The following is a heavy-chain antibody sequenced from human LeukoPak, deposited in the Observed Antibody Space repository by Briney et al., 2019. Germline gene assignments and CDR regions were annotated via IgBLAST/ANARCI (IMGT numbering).Heavy chain of an antibody. CDR2: IYTSGST. Sequence: SETLSLTCTVSGGSISSYYWSWIRQPAGKGPEWIGRIYTSGSTNYNPSLKSRVTMSVDTSKNQFSLKLSSVTAADTAVYYCARVRYDYVWGSYRYYFDYWGQGTLVTVSS. J-gene: IGHJ4*02. V-gene: IGHV4-4*07. CDR3: ARVRYDYVWGSYRYYFDY. D-gene: IGHD3-16*02. CDR1: GGSISSYY.